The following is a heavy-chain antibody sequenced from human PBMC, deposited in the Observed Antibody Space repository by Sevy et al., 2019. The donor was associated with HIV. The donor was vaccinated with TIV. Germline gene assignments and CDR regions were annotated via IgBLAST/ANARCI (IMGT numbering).Heavy chain of an antibody. CDR1: GFTFSSYG. CDR3: AKDPYCSSTSCYRYYYGMDV. V-gene: IGHV3-23*01. Sequence: GGSLRLSCVASGFTFSSYGMSWVRQAPGKGLEWVSAISGSGGSTYYADSVKGRFTISRDNSKNTQYLQMNSLRAEDTAVYYCAKDPYCSSTSCYRYYYGMDVWGQGTTDTVSS. J-gene: IGHJ6*02. CDR2: ISGSGGST. D-gene: IGHD2-2*02.